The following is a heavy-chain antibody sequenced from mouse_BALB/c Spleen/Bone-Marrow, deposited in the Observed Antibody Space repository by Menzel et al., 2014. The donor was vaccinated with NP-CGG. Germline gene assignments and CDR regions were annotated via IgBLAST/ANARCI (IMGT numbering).Heavy chain of an antibody. Sequence: EVQLVESGAELVKPGASVKLSCTASGFNIKYTYMNWVKQRPEQGLEWIGRIEPANGNTKYDPKFQGKATITADTSSNTAYLQLSSLTSEDTAVYYCARGYDEGFAYWGQGTLVTVSA. D-gene: IGHD2-14*01. V-gene: IGHV14-3*02. CDR1: GFNIKYTY. CDR3: ARGYDEGFAY. CDR2: IEPANGNT. J-gene: IGHJ3*01.